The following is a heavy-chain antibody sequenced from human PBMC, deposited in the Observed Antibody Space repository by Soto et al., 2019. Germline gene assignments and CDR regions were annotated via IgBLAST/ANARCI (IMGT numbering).Heavy chain of an antibody. J-gene: IGHJ3*02. CDR3: ARDYDYGEYHDAFDI. Sequence: GGSLRLSCAASGFTFSGYSMNWVRQAPGKGLEWVSSISSTSSYIYYADSVRGRFTISRDNAKNSLYLQMNSLRAEDTAVYYCARDYDYGEYHDAFDIWGQGTMVTVSS. CDR2: ISSTSSYI. V-gene: IGHV3-21*01. D-gene: IGHD4-17*01. CDR1: GFTFSGYS.